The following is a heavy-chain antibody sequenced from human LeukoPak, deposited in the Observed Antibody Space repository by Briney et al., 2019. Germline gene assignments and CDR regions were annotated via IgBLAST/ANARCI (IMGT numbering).Heavy chain of an antibody. CDR1: GFPFSSYV. CDR3: ARDSDWAFNY. V-gene: IGHV3-48*02. J-gene: IGHJ4*02. CDR2: ISHDSDNI. D-gene: IGHD2-21*02. Sequence: AGGSLRLSCAASGFPFSSYVMSWVRQAPGKGLEWVAYISHDSDNICYPDFVKGRFTISRDNAENSLYLQMNSLRDEDTAIYYCARDSDWAFNYWGQGTRVTVSS.